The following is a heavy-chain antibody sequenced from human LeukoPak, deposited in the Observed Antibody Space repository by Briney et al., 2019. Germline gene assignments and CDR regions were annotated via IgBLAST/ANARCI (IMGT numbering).Heavy chain of an antibody. CDR3: ARQQAATGAFDP. CDR1: GGSISSSSYY. CDR2: IYYSGST. Sequence: SETLSLTCTVSGGSISSSSYYWGWIRQPPGKGLEWIGSIYYSGSTYYNPSLKSRVTISVDTSKNQFSLKLSSVTAADTAVYYCARQQAATGAFDPWGQGTLVTVSS. D-gene: IGHD6-25*01. V-gene: IGHV4-39*01. J-gene: IGHJ5*02.